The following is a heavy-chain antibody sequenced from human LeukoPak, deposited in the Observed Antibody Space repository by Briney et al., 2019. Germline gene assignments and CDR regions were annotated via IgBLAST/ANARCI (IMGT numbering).Heavy chain of an antibody. J-gene: IGHJ4*02. CDR1: GFTFTSYG. CDR3: SRGDSYSSGWFEIFCDY. V-gene: IGHV3-23*01. CDR2: ISGSGGHT. D-gene: IGHD6-19*01. Sequence: GGSLRLSCTASGFTFTSYGMTWVRQAPGKGLEWVSVISGSGGHTYNADSVEGRFTISRDNSKNTVSLQLSSLRAEDTAVYYCSRGDSYSSGWFEIFCDYWGRGALVTVSS.